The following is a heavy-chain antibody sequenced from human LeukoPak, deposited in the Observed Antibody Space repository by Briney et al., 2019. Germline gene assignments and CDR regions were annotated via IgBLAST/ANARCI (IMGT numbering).Heavy chain of an antibody. D-gene: IGHD3-10*01. J-gene: IGHJ4*02. V-gene: IGHV1-69*01. Sequence: SVKVSCKASGGTFSSYAISWVRQAPGQGLEWMGGIIPIFGTANYAQKFQGRVTITADESTSTAYMELSSLRSEDTAVYYCARTRGYGSGSYSLYYFDYWGQGTLVTVSS. CDR2: IIPIFGTA. CDR3: ARTRGYGSGSYSLYYFDY. CDR1: GGTFSSYA.